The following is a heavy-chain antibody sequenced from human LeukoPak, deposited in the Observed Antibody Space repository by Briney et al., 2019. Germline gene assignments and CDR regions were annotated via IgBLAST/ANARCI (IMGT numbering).Heavy chain of an antibody. V-gene: IGHV3-23*01. CDR2: ISGRGAST. CDR1: GFSFSSYG. J-gene: IGHJ5*01. CDR3: VKLSLTAAGRGRNWFDS. Sequence: GGSQTLSCVGSGFSFSSYGMSWVRQAPGKGREWVSGISGRGASTYFRDSVKGRFNIPRDNVKNTLYLQMKSLRVEDTAIYYCVKLSLTAAGRGRNWFDSWGQGTLVSVSS. D-gene: IGHD6-13*01.